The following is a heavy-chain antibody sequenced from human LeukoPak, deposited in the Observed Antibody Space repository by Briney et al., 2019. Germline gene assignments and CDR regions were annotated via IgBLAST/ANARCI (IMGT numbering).Heavy chain of an antibody. D-gene: IGHD1-1*01. J-gene: IGHJ4*02. V-gene: IGHV1-18*04. Sequence: ASVKVSCKASGYTFTSYGISWVRQPPGQGLEWMGWISAYNGNTNYAQKLQGRVTMTTDTSTSTAYMELRSLRSDDTAVYYCARSPSYNWNGGGDYWGQGTLVTVSS. CDR3: ARSPSYNWNGGGDY. CDR1: GYTFTSYG. CDR2: ISAYNGNT.